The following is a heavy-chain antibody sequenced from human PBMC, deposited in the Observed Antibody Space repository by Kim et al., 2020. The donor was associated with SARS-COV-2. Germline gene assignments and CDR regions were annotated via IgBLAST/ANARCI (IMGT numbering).Heavy chain of an antibody. CDR3: ARDGGGVGAFDI. J-gene: IGHJ3*02. V-gene: IGHV3-13*04. Sequence: GGSLRLSCAASGFTFSSYDMHWVRQATGKGLEWVSAIGTAGDTYYPGPVKGRFTISRENAKNSLYLQMSSLRAGDTAVYYCARDGGGVGAFDIWGQGTMVTVSS. CDR1: GFTFSSYD. CDR2: IGTAGDT. D-gene: IGHD3-16*01.